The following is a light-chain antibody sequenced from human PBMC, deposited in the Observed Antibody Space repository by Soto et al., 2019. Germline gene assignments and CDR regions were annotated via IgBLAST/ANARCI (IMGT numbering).Light chain of an antibody. CDR2: DAS. J-gene: IGKJ4*01. CDR1: QSISSD. Sequence: TQSPSALSASVGDRVTITCRASQSISSDLAWYQQKPGQAPRLLIYDASNRATGIPARFSGSGSGTDFTLTISSLEPEDFAVYYCQQRSNWLTFGGGTKVEIK. CDR3: QQRSNWLT. V-gene: IGKV3-11*01.